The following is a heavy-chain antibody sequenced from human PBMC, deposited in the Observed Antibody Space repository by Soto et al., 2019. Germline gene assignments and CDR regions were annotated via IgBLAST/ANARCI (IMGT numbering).Heavy chain of an antibody. V-gene: IGHV3-23*01. CDR2: ISNNGGRT. J-gene: IGHJ6*02. CDR1: GFTFSTYA. D-gene: IGHD6-19*01. CDR3: ARPVRGGIAVAGHQYYYYYDGMYG. Sequence: GGSLRLSCAASGFTFSTYAMAWIRQAPGKGLEWVSGISNNGGRTYYAASVKGRFTISRDNSKNTLYLQMNSLSPENTAVYYCARPVRGGIAVAGHQYYYYYDGMYGWGQGTTVTGS.